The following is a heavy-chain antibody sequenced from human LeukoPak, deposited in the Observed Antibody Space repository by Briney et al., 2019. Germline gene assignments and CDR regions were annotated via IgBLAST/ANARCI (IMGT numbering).Heavy chain of an antibody. J-gene: IGHJ4*02. CDR2: IYHSGST. V-gene: IGHV4-39*07. CDR1: GGSISSSSYY. CDR3: ARVGYGSGSYELPTMIDY. D-gene: IGHD3-10*01. Sequence: SETLSLTCTVSGGSISSSSYYWGWIRQPPGKGLEWIGEIYHSGSTNYNPSLKSRVTISVDKSKNQFSLKLSSVTAADTAVYYCARVGYGSGSYELPTMIDYWGQGTLVTVSS.